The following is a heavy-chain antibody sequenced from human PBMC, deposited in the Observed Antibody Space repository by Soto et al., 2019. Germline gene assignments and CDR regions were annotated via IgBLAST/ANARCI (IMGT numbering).Heavy chain of an antibody. J-gene: IGHJ6*02. CDR3: ARQGVAVAGTSLIYYGMDV. D-gene: IGHD6-19*01. CDR2: IYYSGST. Sequence: SETLSLTCTVSGGSISSSSYYWGWIRQPPGKGLEWIGSIYYSGSTYYNPSLKSRVTISVDTSKNQFSLKLSSVTAADTAVYYCARQGVAVAGTSLIYYGMDVWGQGTTVTVSS. V-gene: IGHV4-39*01. CDR1: GGSISSSSYY.